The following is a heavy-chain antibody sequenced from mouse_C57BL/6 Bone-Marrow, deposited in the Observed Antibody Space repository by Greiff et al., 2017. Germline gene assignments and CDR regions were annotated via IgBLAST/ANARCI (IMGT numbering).Heavy chain of an antibody. CDR2: IYPGNSDT. Sequence: EVQLQQSGTVLARPGASVKMSCKTSGYTFTSYWMHWVKQRPGPGLEWIGAIYPGNSDTSYNQKFKGKGKLTAVTSASTAYMELSSLTNEDSAVYYCTTYYGSSPYYFDYWGQGTTLTVSS. D-gene: IGHD1-1*01. CDR3: TTYYGSSPYYFDY. J-gene: IGHJ2*01. CDR1: GYTFTSYW. V-gene: IGHV1-5*01.